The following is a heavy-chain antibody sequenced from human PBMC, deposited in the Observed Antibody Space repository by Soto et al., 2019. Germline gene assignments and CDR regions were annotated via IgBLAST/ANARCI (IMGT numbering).Heavy chain of an antibody. J-gene: IGHJ3*02. D-gene: IGHD3-22*01. CDR3: AKDPQYYYDSSGYYPDAFDI. Sequence: PGGSLRLSCVASGFTFSTHAMSWVRQAPGKGLEWVSAISGSGGSTYYADSVKGRFTISRDNSKNTLYLQMNSLRAEDTAVYYCAKDPQYYYDSSGYYPDAFDIWGQGTMVTVSS. CDR1: GFTFSTHA. V-gene: IGHV3-23*01. CDR2: ISGSGGST.